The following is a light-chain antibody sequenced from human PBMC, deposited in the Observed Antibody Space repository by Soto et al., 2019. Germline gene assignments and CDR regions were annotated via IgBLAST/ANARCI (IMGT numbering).Light chain of an antibody. J-gene: IGKJ1*01. CDR2: HAS. Sequence: DIQMTQSPSTLPASVGDRFTITCRSSQGISNWLSWYQQKPGTAPKVLIYHASNLQSGVPSRFSGSGSGTDFTLTISSLQPEDFATYYCQQSYSTPWTFGQGTKVDIK. CDR1: QGISNW. V-gene: IGKV1-39*01. CDR3: QQSYSTPWT.